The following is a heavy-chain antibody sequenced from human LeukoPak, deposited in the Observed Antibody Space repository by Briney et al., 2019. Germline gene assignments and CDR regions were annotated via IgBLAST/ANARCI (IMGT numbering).Heavy chain of an antibody. D-gene: IGHD3-22*01. CDR1: GFTFSTYA. V-gene: IGHV3-23*01. J-gene: IGHJ4*02. CDR2: VSGSGDNT. CDR3: AKDPPPSITMIVVAPLPDY. Sequence: PGGSLRLSCAASGFTFSTYAISWVRQAPGKGLEWVSGVSGSGDNTYYADSVKGRFTISRDNSKNTLYLQMNSLRAEDTAVYYCAKDPPPSITMIVVAPLPDYWGQGTLVTVSS.